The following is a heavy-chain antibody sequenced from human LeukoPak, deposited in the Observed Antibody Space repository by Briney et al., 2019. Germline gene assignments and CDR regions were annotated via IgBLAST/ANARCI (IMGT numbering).Heavy chain of an antibody. D-gene: IGHD6-13*01. J-gene: IGHJ6*02. CDR3: AGASSSPGYYYGMDV. V-gene: IGHV4-59*01. CDR1: GGSISSYY. CDR2: IYYSGST. Sequence: SETLSLTCTVSGGSISSYYWSWIRQPPGKGLEWIGYIYYSGSTNYNPSLKSRVTISVDTSKNQFSLKLSSVTAADTAVYYCAGASSSPGYYYGMDVWGQGTTVTVSS.